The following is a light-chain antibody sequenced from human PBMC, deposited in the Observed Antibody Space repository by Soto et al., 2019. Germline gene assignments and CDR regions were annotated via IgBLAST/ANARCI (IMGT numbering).Light chain of an antibody. CDR1: QSISKY. J-gene: IGKJ1*01. Sequence: QRVQSGPTVAVGGGDRVTITCRASQSISKYLAWYQQKPGKSPKLLIYAASSLQTGVPSRFSGCGSGTEYTLTISSLQSEDFATYFCQQYNSYAGTFGQGTKVDIK. CDR3: QQYNSYAGT. CDR2: AAS. V-gene: IGKV1-17*01.